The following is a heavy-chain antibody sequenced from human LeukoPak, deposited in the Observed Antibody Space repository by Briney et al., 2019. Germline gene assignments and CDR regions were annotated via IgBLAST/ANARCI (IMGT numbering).Heavy chain of an antibody. D-gene: IGHD2-2*01. J-gene: IGHJ3*02. CDR1: GFTFSSYG. V-gene: IGHV3-33*06. CDR2: IWYDGSNK. CDR3: AKGGYCSSTSCSLHAFDI. Sequence: PGGSLRLSCAASGFTFSSYGMHWVRQAPGKGLEWVAVIWYDGSNKYYADSVKGRFTISRDNSKNTLYLQMNSLRAEGTAVYYCAKGGYCSSTSCSLHAFDIWGQGTMVTVSS.